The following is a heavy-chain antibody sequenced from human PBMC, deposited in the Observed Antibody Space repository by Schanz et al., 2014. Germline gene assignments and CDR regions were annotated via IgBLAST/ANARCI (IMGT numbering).Heavy chain of an antibody. V-gene: IGHV1-69*02. J-gene: IGHJ3*02. D-gene: IGHD2-2*01. CDR2: IIPILGIA. Sequence: QVQLVQSGAEVKKPGSSMKVSCKASGGTFNSYTINWVRQAPGQGLEWMGRIIPILGIANYAQKFQGRLTITADKSTSTAYMELSSLRYEDTALYYCARGTMPGTFDIWGQGTMVTVSS. CDR3: ARGTMPGTFDI. CDR1: GGTFNSYT.